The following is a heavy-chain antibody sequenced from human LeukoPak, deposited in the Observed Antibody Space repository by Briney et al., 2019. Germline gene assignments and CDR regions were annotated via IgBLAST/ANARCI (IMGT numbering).Heavy chain of an antibody. CDR2: IRSVGTNK. CDR3: AGLYWNYGLDY. V-gene: IGHV3-30*02. J-gene: IGHJ4*02. D-gene: IGHD1-7*01. Sequence: HPGGSLILSCAAAGFTINIYVMHLRHQAPGKGLEWVAFIRSVGTNKYYPDSVKGRFRISRDNSKNTLYLQMNSLRAEDTAVYYCAGLYWNYGLDYWGQGTLVTVSS. CDR1: GFTINIYV.